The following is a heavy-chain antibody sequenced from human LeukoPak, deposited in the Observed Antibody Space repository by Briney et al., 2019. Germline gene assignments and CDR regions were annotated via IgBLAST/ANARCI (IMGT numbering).Heavy chain of an antibody. D-gene: IGHD3-22*01. CDR2: ISGSGGST. Sequence: GGSLRLSCAASGFTFSSYTMSWVRQAPGKGLEWVSTISGSGGSTYYADSVKGRFTISRDNSKNTLYLQMNSLRAEDTAVYYCAKGDSSGYLTDYWGQGTLVTVSS. CDR1: GFTFSSYT. V-gene: IGHV3-23*01. CDR3: AKGDSSGYLTDY. J-gene: IGHJ4*02.